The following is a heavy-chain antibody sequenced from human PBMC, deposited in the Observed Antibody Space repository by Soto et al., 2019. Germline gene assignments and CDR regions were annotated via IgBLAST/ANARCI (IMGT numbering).Heavy chain of an antibody. D-gene: IGHD3-9*01. Sequence: XSVKVSCKAAVYTFISYSISWVRQVPGQGLEWLGRIITYNGNTNYAQKFQGRVTMTADTSTNTAYMDLRSLTSDDTAVYYCARDILTRFPWGSATAQYSFYGMEVWGQGTTVTVSS. CDR1: VYTFISYS. V-gene: IGHV1-18*01. J-gene: IGHJ6*02. CDR3: ARDILTRFPWGSATAQYSFYGMEV. CDR2: IITYNGNT.